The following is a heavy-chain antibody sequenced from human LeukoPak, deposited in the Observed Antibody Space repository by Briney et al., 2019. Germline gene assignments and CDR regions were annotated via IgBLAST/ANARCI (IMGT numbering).Heavy chain of an antibody. Sequence: SETLSLTCTVSGGSISSDSYYWSWIRQPAGKGLEWIGRTYTSGSTSYNPSLKSRVTISVDTSKDQFSLKLSSVTAADTAVYYCARTGTTVTNWFDPWGQGTLVTVSS. D-gene: IGHD4-17*01. CDR3: ARTGTTVTNWFDP. CDR1: GGSISSDSYY. J-gene: IGHJ5*02. V-gene: IGHV4-61*02. CDR2: TYTSGST.